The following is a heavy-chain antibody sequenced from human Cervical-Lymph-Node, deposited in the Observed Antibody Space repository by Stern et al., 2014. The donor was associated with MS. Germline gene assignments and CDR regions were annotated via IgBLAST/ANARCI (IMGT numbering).Heavy chain of an antibody. CDR3: AKDLRYSSSWFPPLLGV. V-gene: IGHV3-9*01. D-gene: IGHD6-13*01. J-gene: IGHJ6*02. CDR2: ISWNGDSE. Sequence: EVQLLESGGGLVQPGRSLRLSCAASGFTFDDYAMHWVRQAPGKGLEWVSGISWNGDSEGYADSVKGRFTIARDTAKNSLYLQMNSLRAEDTAFYFCAKDLRYSSSWFPPLLGVWGQGTTVTVSS. CDR1: GFTFDDYA.